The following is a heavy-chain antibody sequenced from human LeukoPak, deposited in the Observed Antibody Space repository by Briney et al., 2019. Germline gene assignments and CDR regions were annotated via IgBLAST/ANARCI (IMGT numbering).Heavy chain of an antibody. CDR2: IYYSAST. J-gene: IGHJ1*01. Sequence: PSETLSLTCTVSGGSVSRSPYYWGWIRQPPGKRLEWIGSIYYSASTYYHPSLKSRVTISVDTSKNQFSLKLSSVTAADTAVYYCARLYGSGSYYRFQHWGQGTLVTVSS. D-gene: IGHD3-10*01. CDR1: GGSVSRSPYY. V-gene: IGHV4-39*07. CDR3: ARLYGSGSYYRFQH.